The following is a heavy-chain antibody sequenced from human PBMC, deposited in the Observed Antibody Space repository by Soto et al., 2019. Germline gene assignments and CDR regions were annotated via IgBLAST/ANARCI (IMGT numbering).Heavy chain of an antibody. Sequence: QVQLVQSGAEVKKPGASVKVSCKASGYTFTSYDINWVRQATGQGPEWMGWMNPNSGDTHYAQTFQGRVTTTRNTSKSTAYMELSSLRSEDTAMYYCARWYGGNSGDYWGQGTLVTVSS. CDR1: GYTFTSYD. CDR3: ARWYGGNSGDY. CDR2: MNPNSGDT. D-gene: IGHD2-21*02. V-gene: IGHV1-8*01. J-gene: IGHJ4*02.